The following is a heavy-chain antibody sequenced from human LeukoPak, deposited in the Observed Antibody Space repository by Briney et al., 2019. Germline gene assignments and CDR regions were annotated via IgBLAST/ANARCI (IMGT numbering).Heavy chain of an antibody. Sequence: GGSLRLSCAASGFTFSSYWMHWVRQAPGKGLVWVSRINSDGSSTSYADSVKGRFTISRDNAKKTLYLQMNSLRAEDTAVYYCARVYYGSGSPLMDVWGKGTTVTVSS. D-gene: IGHD3-10*01. CDR2: INSDGSST. CDR3: ARVYYGSGSPLMDV. V-gene: IGHV3-74*01. J-gene: IGHJ6*04. CDR1: GFTFSSYW.